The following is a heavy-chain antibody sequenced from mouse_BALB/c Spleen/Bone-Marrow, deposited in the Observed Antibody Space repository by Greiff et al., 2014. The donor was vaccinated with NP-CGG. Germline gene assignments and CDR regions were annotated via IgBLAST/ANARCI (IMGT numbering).Heavy chain of an antibody. Sequence: LQESGPGQVQPSQSLSITCTVSGFSLTGNGVHWVRQSPGKGLEWLGVIWRGGSTDYNAAFMSRLTITKDNSKNQVFFKMNSLQGNDTAMYYCAKGGITTVWYFDVWGAGTTVTVSS. J-gene: IGHJ1*01. CDR3: AKGGITTVWYFDV. CDR1: GFSLTGNG. CDR2: IWRGGST. V-gene: IGHV2-5*01. D-gene: IGHD1-1*01.